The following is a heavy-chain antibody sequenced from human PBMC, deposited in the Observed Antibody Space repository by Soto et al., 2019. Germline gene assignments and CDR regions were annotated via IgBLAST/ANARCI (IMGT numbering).Heavy chain of an antibody. D-gene: IGHD3-22*01. CDR2: IIPIFGTA. Sequence: QVQLVQSGAEVKKPGSSVKVSCKASGGTFSSYAISWVRQAPGQGLEWMGGIIPIFGTANYAQKFQGRVTITADESTSTAYMELSSLRSEDTAVYYCARALYSYDSSASRDAFDIWGQGTMVTVSS. V-gene: IGHV1-69*01. CDR1: GGTFSSYA. J-gene: IGHJ3*02. CDR3: ARALYSYDSSASRDAFDI.